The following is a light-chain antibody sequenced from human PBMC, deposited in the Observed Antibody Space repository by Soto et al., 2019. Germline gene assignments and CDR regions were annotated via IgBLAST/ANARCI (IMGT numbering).Light chain of an antibody. CDR1: SSNIGSNY. V-gene: IGLV1-47*01. CDR2: RNN. J-gene: IGLJ3*02. CDR3: AAWDDSMIGYWV. Sequence: QSVLTQPPSASGTPGQRVTISCSGSSSNIGSNYVYWYQQLPGTAPKLLIYRNNQRPSGVPDRFSVSKSGTSASLAIIGLRSEDEADYYCAAWDDSMIGYWVFGGGTKVTVL.